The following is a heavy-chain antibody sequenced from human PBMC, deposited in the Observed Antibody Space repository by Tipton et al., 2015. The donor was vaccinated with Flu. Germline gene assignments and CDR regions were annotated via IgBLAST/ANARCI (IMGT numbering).Heavy chain of an antibody. Sequence: SLRLSCAASGFTVSSNYMSWVRQAPGKGLEWVSVIYSGGSTYYADSVKGRFTISRDNSKNTLYLQMNSLRAEDTAVYYCARRRYSSSSYGMDVWGQGPTVTVSS. CDR3: ARRRYSSSSYGMDV. J-gene: IGHJ6*02. CDR2: IYSGGST. V-gene: IGHV3-53*01. D-gene: IGHD6-13*01. CDR1: GFTVSSNY.